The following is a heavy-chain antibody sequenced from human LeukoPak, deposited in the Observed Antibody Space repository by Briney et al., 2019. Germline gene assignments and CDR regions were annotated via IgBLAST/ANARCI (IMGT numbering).Heavy chain of an antibody. D-gene: IGHD6-25*01. CDR1: GGSISTFY. Sequence: PSETLSLTCTVSGGSISTFYWTWIRQPAGRGLEWIGRINNSGSTNYNPSLSSRVSMSVDRSKNQLSVTLGSVTAADTAVYFCAREGGDPRWLDPWGQGTLVTVSS. J-gene: IGHJ5*02. CDR2: INNSGST. CDR3: AREGGDPRWLDP. V-gene: IGHV4-4*07.